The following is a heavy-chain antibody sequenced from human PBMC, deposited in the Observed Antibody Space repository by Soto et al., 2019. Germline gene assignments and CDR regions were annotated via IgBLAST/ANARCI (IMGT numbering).Heavy chain of an antibody. J-gene: IGHJ6*02. CDR3: ARAAAGLYYYYGMDV. D-gene: IGHD6-13*01. CDR1: GYSFSTYS. CDR2: IHSGDSNA. Sequence: PGESLKISCKGSGYSFSTYSIGWVRQTPGKGLEWMGNIHSGDSNARYSPSFQGQVTISVDKSISAAYLQWTSLKASDTAMYYCARAAAGLYYYYGMDVWGQGTTVTVSS. V-gene: IGHV5-51*01.